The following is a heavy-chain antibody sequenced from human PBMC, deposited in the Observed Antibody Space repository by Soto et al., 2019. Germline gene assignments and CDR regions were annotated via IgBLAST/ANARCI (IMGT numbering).Heavy chain of an antibody. CDR2: IWYDGSNK. J-gene: IGHJ6*02. Sequence: GGSLRLSCAASGFTFSSYGMHWVRQAPGKGLEWVAVIWYDGSNKYYADSVKGRFTISRDNSKNTLYLQMNSLRAEDTAVYYCAREYSGWVNYGMDVWGQGTTVTVSS. D-gene: IGHD6-19*01. V-gene: IGHV3-33*01. CDR3: AREYSGWVNYGMDV. CDR1: GFTFSSYG.